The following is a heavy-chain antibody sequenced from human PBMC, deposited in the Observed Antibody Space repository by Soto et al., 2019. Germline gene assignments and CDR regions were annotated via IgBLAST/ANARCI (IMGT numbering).Heavy chain of an antibody. CDR3: ARDYSGSYYLSYFDY. CDR1: GGSFSGYY. CDR2: INHSGST. V-gene: IGHV4-34*01. J-gene: IGHJ4*02. Sequence: SETLSLTCAVYGGSFSGYYWSWIRQPPGKGLEWIGEINHSGSTNYNPSLKSRVTISVDTSKNQFSLKLSSVTAADTAVYYCARDYSGSYYLSYFDYWGQGTLVTVSS. D-gene: IGHD1-26*01.